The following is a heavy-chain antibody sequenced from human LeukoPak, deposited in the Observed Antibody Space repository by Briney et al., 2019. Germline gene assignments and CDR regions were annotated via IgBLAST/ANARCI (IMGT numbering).Heavy chain of an antibody. V-gene: IGHV5-51*01. CDR1: GYSFTSYX. CDR3: ARQGANTAMVLYYFDY. J-gene: IGHJ4*02. D-gene: IGHD5-18*01. Sequence: ISXXGSGYSFTSYXIGXXRQXPXXXXXXXGXIYPGDSDTRYSPSFQGQVTISADKSISTAYLQWSSLKASDAAMYYCARQGANTAMVLYYFDYWGQGTLVTVSS. CDR2: IYPGDSDT.